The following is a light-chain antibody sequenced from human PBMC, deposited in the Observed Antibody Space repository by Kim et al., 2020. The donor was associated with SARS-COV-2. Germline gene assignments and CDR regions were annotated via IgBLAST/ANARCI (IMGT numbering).Light chain of an antibody. J-gene: IGKJ5*01. CDR2: GAA. Sequence: PVDRATIPCRASQRPSSNHLSWYQHKPGQGPRLRIYGAATRSTGVPDRFSGSGSGTDFTLTITRLGPEDSAVYHCQQYGSSPLITFGQGTRLEIK. V-gene: IGKV3-20*01. CDR1: QRPSSNH. CDR3: QQYGSSPLIT.